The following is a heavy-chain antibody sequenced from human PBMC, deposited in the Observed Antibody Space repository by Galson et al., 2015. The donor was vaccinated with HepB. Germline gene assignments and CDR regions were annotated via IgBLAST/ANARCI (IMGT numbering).Heavy chain of an antibody. CDR3: ARVADEADIVVVPAAIFDY. Sequence: SVKVSCKASGYTFTSYGISWVRQAPGQGLEWMGWISAYNGNTNYAQKLQGRVTMTTDTSTSTAYMELRSLRSDDTAVYYCARVADEADIVVVPAAIFDYWGQGTLVTVSS. CDR1: GYTFTSYG. V-gene: IGHV1-18*01. D-gene: IGHD2-2*01. J-gene: IGHJ4*02. CDR2: ISAYNGNT.